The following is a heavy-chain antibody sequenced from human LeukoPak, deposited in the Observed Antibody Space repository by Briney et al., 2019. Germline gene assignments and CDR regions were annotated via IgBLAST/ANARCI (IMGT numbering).Heavy chain of an antibody. CDR3: ARDRYYYDSSSYFSAFDT. D-gene: IGHD3-22*01. J-gene: IGHJ3*02. V-gene: IGHV1-18*01. Sequence: EASVKVSCKASGYTFARYGVNWVRQAPGQGLEWMGWISGYNGNTNYAQKLQGRVTMTTDTSTSTAYMELRSLRSDDTAVYYCARDRYYYDSSSYFSAFDTWGQGTMVTVSS. CDR1: GYTFARYG. CDR2: ISGYNGNT.